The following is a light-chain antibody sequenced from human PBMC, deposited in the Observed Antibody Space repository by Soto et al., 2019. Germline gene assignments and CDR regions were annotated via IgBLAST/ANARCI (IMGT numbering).Light chain of an antibody. CDR2: EVT. CDR1: SRDIGTSNL. Sequence: QSVLTQPASVSGSPGQSITISCTGTSRDIGTSNLVSWYQQYPGKAPKLMIYEVTKRPSGISYRFSGSKSSNTASLTISGLQPEDESDYYCYSFTGFSTALFVFGTGTMVTVL. CDR3: YSFTGFSTALFV. V-gene: IGLV2-23*02. J-gene: IGLJ1*01.